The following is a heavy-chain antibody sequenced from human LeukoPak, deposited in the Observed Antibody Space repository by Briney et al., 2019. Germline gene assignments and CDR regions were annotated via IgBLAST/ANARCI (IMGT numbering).Heavy chain of an antibody. CDR1: GGSFSGYY. V-gene: IGHV4-34*01. D-gene: IGHD3-9*01. CDR3: ARGDLRYFDWSYYFGY. Sequence: SSETLSLTCAVYGGSFSGYYWSWVRQPPGKGLEWIGEINHSGSTNYNPSLKSRVTISVDTSKNQFSLKLSSVTAADTAVYYCARGDLRYFDWSYYFGYWGQGTLVTVSS. CDR2: INHSGST. J-gene: IGHJ4*02.